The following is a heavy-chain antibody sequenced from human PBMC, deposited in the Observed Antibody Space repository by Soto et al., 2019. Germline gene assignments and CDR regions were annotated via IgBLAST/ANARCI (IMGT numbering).Heavy chain of an antibody. CDR2: ISAYNGNT. CDR3: ARGAPHYDILTGYYFGYYFDY. Sequence: QVQLVQSGAEVKKPGASGKVSCKASGYTFTSYGISWVRQAPGQGLEWMGWISAYNGNTNYAQKLQGRVTMTTDTSTSTAYMELRSLRSDDTAVYYCARGAPHYDILTGYYFGYYFDYWGQGTLVTVSS. CDR1: GYTFTSYG. J-gene: IGHJ4*02. V-gene: IGHV1-18*01. D-gene: IGHD3-9*01.